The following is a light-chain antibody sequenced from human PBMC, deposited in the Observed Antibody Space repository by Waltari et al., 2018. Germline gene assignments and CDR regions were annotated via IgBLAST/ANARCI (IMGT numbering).Light chain of an antibody. CDR1: QSVLYSSNNKNY. J-gene: IGKJ4*01. V-gene: IGKV4-1*01. Sequence: DIVMTQSPDSLAVSLGERAPINCKSSQSVLYSSNNKNYLAWYQQKPGQPPKLLIYWASTRESGVPDRFSGSGSGTDFTLTISSLQAADVAVYYCQQYYSTPPTFGGGTKVEIK. CDR3: QQYYSTPPT. CDR2: WAS.